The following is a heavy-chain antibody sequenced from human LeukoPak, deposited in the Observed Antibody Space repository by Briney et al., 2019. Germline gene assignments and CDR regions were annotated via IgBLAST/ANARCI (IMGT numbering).Heavy chain of an antibody. CDR3: AKATTISAAGSHFVY. CDR1: GFTVSSNY. CDR2: LYSGGST. D-gene: IGHD6-13*01. Sequence: QHWGSLRLSCAASGFTVSSNYMSWVRQAPGKGLEWVSVLYSGGSTYYADSVKGRFAISRDNSKNTLYLQMNSLRAEDTAVFYCAKATTISAAGSHFVYWGQGTLVTVSS. J-gene: IGHJ4*02. V-gene: IGHV3-66*01.